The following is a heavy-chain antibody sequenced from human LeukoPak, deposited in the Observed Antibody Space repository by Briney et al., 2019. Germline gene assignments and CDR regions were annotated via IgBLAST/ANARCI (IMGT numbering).Heavy chain of an antibody. Sequence: PGGSLRLSCAASGFTFSDHFMEWVREARGKGVEWVGRIKNKANSYITQYAASMEGRFTISRDDSKTSLYLQMSSLKTEDTAMYYCASIRGTLGYWGQGTVVTVSS. J-gene: IGHJ4*02. D-gene: IGHD1-26*01. CDR3: ASIRGTLGY. V-gene: IGHV3-72*01. CDR1: GFTFSDHF. CDR2: IKNKANSYIT.